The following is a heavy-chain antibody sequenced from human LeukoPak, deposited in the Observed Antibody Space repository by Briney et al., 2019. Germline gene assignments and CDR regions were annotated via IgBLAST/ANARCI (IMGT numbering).Heavy chain of an antibody. Sequence: SETLSLTCTVSGGSISGYYWSWIRQPAGKGLEWIGRIYTSGSTNYNPSLKSRVTMSVDTSKNQFSLKLSSVTAADTAVYYCARDGDSSSWSENWFDPWGQGTLVTVSS. V-gene: IGHV4-4*07. CDR3: ARDGDSSSWSENWFDP. CDR1: GGSISGYY. D-gene: IGHD6-13*01. J-gene: IGHJ5*02. CDR2: IYTSGST.